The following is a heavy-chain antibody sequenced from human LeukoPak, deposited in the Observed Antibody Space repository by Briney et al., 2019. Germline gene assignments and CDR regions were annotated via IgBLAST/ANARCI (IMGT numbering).Heavy chain of an antibody. J-gene: IGHJ4*02. CDR1: GYTFTSYG. V-gene: IGHV1-18*01. Sequence: ASVKVSCKASGYTFTSYGISWVRQAPGQGLEWMGWISAYNGNTNYAQKLQGRVTMTTDTSTSTAYMELRNLRSDDTAVYYCARDGYYDILTGYYFQWTPYYFDYWGQGTLVTISS. D-gene: IGHD3-9*01. CDR2: ISAYNGNT. CDR3: ARDGYYDILTGYYFQWTPYYFDY.